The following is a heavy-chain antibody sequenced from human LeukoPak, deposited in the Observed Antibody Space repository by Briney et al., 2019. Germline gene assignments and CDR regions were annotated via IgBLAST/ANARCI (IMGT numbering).Heavy chain of an antibody. CDR2: LIGSSGST. V-gene: IGHV3-23*01. D-gene: IGHD5-12*01. CDR1: GFIFSDYS. J-gene: IGHJ4*02. Sequence: GGSLRLSCAASGFIFSDYSMNWVRQAPGKGLEWVSVLIGSSGSTDYADSVKGRFTISRDTSKNTVFLQMNSLRAEDTAIYYCAKGAYDYIEMGYFDSWGQGSLVTVSS. CDR3: AKGAYDYIEMGYFDS.